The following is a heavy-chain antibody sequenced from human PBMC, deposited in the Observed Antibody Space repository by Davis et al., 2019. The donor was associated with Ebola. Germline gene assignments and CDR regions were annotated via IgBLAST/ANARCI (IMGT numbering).Heavy chain of an antibody. Sequence: MPSETLSLTCTVSGGSISSSSYYWGWIRQPPGKGLEWIGSIYYSGSTYYTPSLKSRVTISVDTSKNQFSLKLSSVTAADTAVYYCARGMTTVTTSWFDPWGQGTLVTVSS. V-gene: IGHV4-39*01. CDR3: ARGMTTVTTSWFDP. CDR1: GGSISSSSYY. J-gene: IGHJ5*02. CDR2: IYYSGST. D-gene: IGHD4-17*01.